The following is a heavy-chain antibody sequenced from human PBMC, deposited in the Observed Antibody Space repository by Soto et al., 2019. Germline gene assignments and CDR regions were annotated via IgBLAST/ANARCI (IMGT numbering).Heavy chain of an antibody. CDR2: VYFSGTT. CDR3: ARRSSGGARYDF. V-gene: IGHV4-39*01. J-gene: IGHJ4*02. CDR1: GDSISTATLYY. D-gene: IGHD3-16*01. Sequence: SETLSLTCTVSGDSISTATLYYWGWIRQPPGKGLEWIGSVYFSGTTYYNPSLKSRPTISVDTSKNQFSLKLSSVTAADTAVYFCARRSSGGARYDFWGPGTLVTVSS.